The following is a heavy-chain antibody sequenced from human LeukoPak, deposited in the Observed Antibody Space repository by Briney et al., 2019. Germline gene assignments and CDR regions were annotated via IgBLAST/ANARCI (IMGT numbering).Heavy chain of an antibody. CDR2: SNPNSGGT. D-gene: IGHD3-3*01. CDR3: ARGENLEWLLSIDY. CDR1: GYTFTGYY. V-gene: IGHV1-2*06. J-gene: IGHJ4*02. Sequence: ASVKVSCKASGYTFTGYYMHWVRQAPGQGLEWMGRSNPNSGGTNYAQKFQGRVTMTRDTSISTAYMELSRLRSDDTAVYYCARGENLEWLLSIDYWGQGTLVSVSS.